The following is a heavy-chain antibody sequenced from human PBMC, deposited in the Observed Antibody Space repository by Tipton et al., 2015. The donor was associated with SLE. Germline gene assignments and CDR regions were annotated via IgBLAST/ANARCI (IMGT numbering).Heavy chain of an antibody. CDR3: ARESGHNHGASGYAFDI. CDR1: GGSFSGYY. V-gene: IGHV4-59*01. J-gene: IGHJ3*02. CDR2: IYYSGST. Sequence: TLSLTCAVYGGSFSGYYWAWIRQSPGKGLEWIGYIYYSGSTNYNPSLKSRVTISVDTSNSQFSLRLSSMTAADTAVYYCARESGHNHGASGYAFDIWGQGTTVTVSS. D-gene: IGHD3-22*01.